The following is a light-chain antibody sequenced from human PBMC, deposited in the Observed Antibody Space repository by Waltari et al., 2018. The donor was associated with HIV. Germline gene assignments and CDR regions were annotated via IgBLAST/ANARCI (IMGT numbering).Light chain of an antibody. Sequence: QSVLTQPPSVSGAPGQRVTISCTGSSSTIGAGYDVHWYQQLPGTAPKLLIYGNSNRPSGVPDRFSGSKSGTSASLAITGLQAEDEADYYCQSSWVFGGGTKLTVL. CDR3: QSSWV. CDR2: GNS. V-gene: IGLV1-40*01. J-gene: IGLJ3*02. CDR1: SSTIGAGYD.